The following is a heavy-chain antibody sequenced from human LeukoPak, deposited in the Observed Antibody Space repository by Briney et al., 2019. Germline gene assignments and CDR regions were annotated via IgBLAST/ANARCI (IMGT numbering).Heavy chain of an antibody. CDR3: AGAELAGTGGDY. CDR1: GFTFSSYA. Sequence: GGSLRLSCAASGFTFSSYAMSWVRQAPGKGLEWLTVISFDGTNKYYADSVKGRFTISRDNSKNTLYLQMNSLRAEDTAVYYCAGAELAGTGGDYWGQGTLVTVSS. V-gene: IGHV3-30-3*01. D-gene: IGHD6-19*01. J-gene: IGHJ4*02. CDR2: ISFDGTNK.